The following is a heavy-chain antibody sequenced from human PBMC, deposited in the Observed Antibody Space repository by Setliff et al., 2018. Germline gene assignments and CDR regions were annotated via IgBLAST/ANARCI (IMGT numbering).Heavy chain of an antibody. CDR3: ARQAGLRGYYGSNSLYYFDF. CDR2: IYYTGDT. Sequence: PSETLSLTCSVSGGSITSGGGFYWGWIRQSPGKGLEWIGSIYYTGDTWYKQSLEGRVTISVDTSKNQFSLGLTSVTAADTAVYYCARQAGLRGYYGSNSLYYFDFWGRGTLVTVSS. J-gene: IGHJ4*01. V-gene: IGHV4-39*01. CDR1: GGSITSGGGFY. D-gene: IGHD3-10*01.